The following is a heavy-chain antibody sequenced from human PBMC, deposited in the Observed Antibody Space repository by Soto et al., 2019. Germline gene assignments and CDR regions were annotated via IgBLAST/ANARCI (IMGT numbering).Heavy chain of an antibody. V-gene: IGHV4-34*01. CDR2: INHSGST. J-gene: IGHJ5*02. Sequence: SETLSLTCAVYGGSFSGYSWSWVRQPPGKGLEWIGEINHSGSTNYNPSLKSRVTISEDTSKNQFSLKLSSVTAADTAVYYCVRNVAAVGTDWFDPWGQGTLVTVSS. CDR1: GGSFSGYS. D-gene: IGHD6-13*01. CDR3: VRNVAAVGTDWFDP.